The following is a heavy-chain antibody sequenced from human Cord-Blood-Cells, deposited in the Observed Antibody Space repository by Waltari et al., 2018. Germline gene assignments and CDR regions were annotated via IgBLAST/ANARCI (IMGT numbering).Heavy chain of an antibody. J-gene: IGHJ4*02. Sequence: QVQLVQSGAEVKKPGSSVKVSCKASGGTFSSYAISWVRPAPGQGLEWMGGIIPILGIANYAQKFQGRVTITADESTSTAYMELSSLRSEDTAVYYCARGPAYCGGDCYSDYWGQGTLVTVSS. D-gene: IGHD2-21*02. CDR2: IIPILGIA. CDR3: ARGPAYCGGDCYSDY. V-gene: IGHV1-69*04. CDR1: GGTFSSYA.